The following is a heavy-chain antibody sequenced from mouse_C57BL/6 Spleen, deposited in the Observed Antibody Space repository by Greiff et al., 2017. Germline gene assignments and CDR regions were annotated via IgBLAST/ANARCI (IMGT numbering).Heavy chain of an antibody. J-gene: IGHJ2*01. CDR3: ARGDWDLFFCS. Sequence: QVQLQQPGAELVRPGSSVKLSCKASGYTFTSYWMAWVKQRPGQGLEWIGYIYPSDSETHYNQKFKDKATLTVDKSSSTAYMQLSSLTSEDSAVYYCARGDWDLFFCSWGPGATLTASS. CDR2: IYPSDSET. V-gene: IGHV1-61*01. D-gene: IGHD4-1*01. CDR1: GYTFTSYW.